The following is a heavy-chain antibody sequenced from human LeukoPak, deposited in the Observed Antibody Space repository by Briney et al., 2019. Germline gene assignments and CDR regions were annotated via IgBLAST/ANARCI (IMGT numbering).Heavy chain of an antibody. CDR3: ARASGGSYYGAFDI. Sequence: ASVKVSCKASGYTFTSYYMHWVRQAPGQGLEWMGIINPSGGSTSYAQKFQGRVTITADKSTSTAYMELSSLRSEDTAVYYCARASGGSYYGAFDIWGQGTMVTVSS. D-gene: IGHD1-26*01. J-gene: IGHJ3*02. CDR1: GYTFTSYY. V-gene: IGHV1-46*01. CDR2: INPSGGST.